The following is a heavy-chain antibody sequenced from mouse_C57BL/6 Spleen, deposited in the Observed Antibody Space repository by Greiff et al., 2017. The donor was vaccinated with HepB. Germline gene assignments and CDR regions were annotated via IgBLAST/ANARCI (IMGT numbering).Heavy chain of an antibody. J-gene: IGHJ4*01. Sequence: VQLQQSGAELVRPGTSVKLSCKASGYTFTSYWMHWVKQRPGQGLEWIGVIDPSDSYTNYNQKFKGKATLTVDTSSSTAYMQLSSLTSEDSAVYYCARGGYSYYYGSSYDYAMDYWGQGTSVTVSS. CDR1: GYTFTSYW. CDR2: IDPSDSYT. D-gene: IGHD1-1*01. V-gene: IGHV1-59*01. CDR3: ARGGYSYYYGSSYDYAMDY.